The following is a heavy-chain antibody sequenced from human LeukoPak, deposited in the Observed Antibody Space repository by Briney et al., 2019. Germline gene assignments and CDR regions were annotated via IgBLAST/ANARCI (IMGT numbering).Heavy chain of an antibody. Sequence: GGSLRLSCAASGFTFSSYSMNWVRQAPGKGLEYVSAISSNGGSTYYANSVKGGFTISRDNSKNTLYLQMGSLRAEDMAVYYCARGTRRDGYNSGFDYWGQGTLVTVSS. D-gene: IGHD5-24*01. CDR2: ISSNGGST. V-gene: IGHV3-64*01. CDR1: GFTFSSYS. CDR3: ARGTRRDGYNSGFDY. J-gene: IGHJ4*02.